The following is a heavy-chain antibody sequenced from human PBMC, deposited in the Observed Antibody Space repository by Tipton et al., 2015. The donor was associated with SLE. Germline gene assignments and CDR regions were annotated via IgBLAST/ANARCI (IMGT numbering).Heavy chain of an antibody. Sequence: TLSLTCTVSGGSFSSGGYYWSWIRQPAGKGLEWIGRIYISGSTNYNPSLESRVTISVDTSKNQISLRLSSVTAADTAVYYCARGGDFWSGPASYYYYYYYMDVWGKGTTVTVSS. CDR1: GGSFSSGGYY. J-gene: IGHJ6*03. D-gene: IGHD3-3*01. CDR3: ARGGDFWSGPASYYYYYYYMDV. CDR2: IYISGST. V-gene: IGHV4-61*02.